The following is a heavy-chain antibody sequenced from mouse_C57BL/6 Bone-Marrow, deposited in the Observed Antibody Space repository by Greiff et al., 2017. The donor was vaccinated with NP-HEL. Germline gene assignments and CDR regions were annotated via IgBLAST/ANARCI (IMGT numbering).Heavy chain of an antibody. D-gene: IGHD2-1*01. CDR3: ARCYYGNYDYFDY. CDR1: GYTFTNYW. J-gene: IGHJ2*01. Sequence: VQVVESGAELVRPGTSVKMSCKASGYTFTNYWIGWAKQRPGHGLEWIGDIYPGGGYTNYNEKFKGKATLTADKSSSTAYMQFSSLTSEDSAIYYCARCYYGNYDYFDYWGQGTTLTVSS. V-gene: IGHV1-63*01. CDR2: IYPGGGYT.